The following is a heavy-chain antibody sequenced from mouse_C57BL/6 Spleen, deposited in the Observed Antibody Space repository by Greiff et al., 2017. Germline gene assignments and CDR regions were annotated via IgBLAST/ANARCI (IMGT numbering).Heavy chain of an antibody. D-gene: IGHD4-1*01. J-gene: IGHJ1*03. CDR2: ISYDGSN. CDR1: GYSITSGYY. CDR3: ARRSGTWYFDV. Sequence: DVQLQESGPGLVKPSQSLSLTCSVTGYSITSGYYWNWIRQFPGNKLEWMGYISYDGSNNYNPSLKNRISITRDTSKNQFFLKLNSVTTEDTATYYCARRSGTWYFDVWGTGTTVTVSS. V-gene: IGHV3-6*01.